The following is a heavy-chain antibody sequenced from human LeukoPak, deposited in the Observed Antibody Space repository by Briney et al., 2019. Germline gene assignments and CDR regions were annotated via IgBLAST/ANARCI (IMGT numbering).Heavy chain of an antibody. CDR2: ISWNSGSI. V-gene: IGHV3-9*01. CDR1: GFTFDDYA. CDR3: AKDSTFGIATESYYYGMDV. D-gene: IGHD6-13*01. Sequence: PGRSLRLSCAASGFTFDDYAMPWVRQAPGKGLEWVSGISWNSGSIGYADSVKGRFTISRDNAKNPLYLQMNSLRAEDTALYYCAKDSTFGIATESYYYGMDVWGQGTTVTVSS. J-gene: IGHJ6*02.